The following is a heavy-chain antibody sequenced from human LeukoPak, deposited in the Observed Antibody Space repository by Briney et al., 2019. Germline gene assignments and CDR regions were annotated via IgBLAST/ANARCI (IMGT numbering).Heavy chain of an antibody. J-gene: IGHJ4*02. CDR1: GYTLTELS. D-gene: IGHD6-19*01. Sequence: ASVKVSCKVSGYTLTELSMHWVRQAPGQGLEWMGWINPNSGGTNYAQKFQGRVTMTRDTSISTAYMELSRLRSDDTAVYYCARAKYSSGWYGSGFDYWGQGTLVTVSS. CDR2: INPNSGGT. CDR3: ARAKYSSGWYGSGFDY. V-gene: IGHV1-2*02.